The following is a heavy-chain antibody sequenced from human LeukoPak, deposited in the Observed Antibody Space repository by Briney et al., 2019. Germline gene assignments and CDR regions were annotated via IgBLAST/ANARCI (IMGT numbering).Heavy chain of an antibody. D-gene: IGHD3-10*01. CDR1: GGSISSGGYY. J-gene: IGHJ4*02. Sequence: ASQTLSLTCTVSGGSISSGGYYWSWVRQHPEKGLEWIGYIYDSGNTYYIPSLLCRVTMSVDTSKNQFSLKLSSVTAADAAVYYCASLNYASESYSFDSRGQGTLVTVSS. CDR3: ASLNYASESYSFDS. V-gene: IGHV4-31*03. CDR2: IYDSGNT.